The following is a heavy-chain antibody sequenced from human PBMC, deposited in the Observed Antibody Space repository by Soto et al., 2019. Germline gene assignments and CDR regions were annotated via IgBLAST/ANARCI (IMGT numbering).Heavy chain of an antibody. V-gene: IGHV1-69*13. CDR2: IIPIFGTA. D-gene: IGHD6-13*01. CDR1: GGTFSSYA. Sequence: ASVKVSCKASGGTFSSYAISWVRQAPGQGLEWMGGIIPIFGTANYAQKFQGRVTITADESTSTAYMELSSLRSEDTAVYYCARNKQLAKQNYYYYGMDVWGQGTTVTVSS. J-gene: IGHJ6*02. CDR3: ARNKQLAKQNYYYYGMDV.